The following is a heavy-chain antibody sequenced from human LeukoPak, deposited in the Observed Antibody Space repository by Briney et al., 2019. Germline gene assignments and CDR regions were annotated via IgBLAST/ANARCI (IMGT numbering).Heavy chain of an antibody. CDR2: IYSGGST. V-gene: IGHV3-53*01. CDR3: ARHADYYDSSGTFNY. J-gene: IGHJ4*02. D-gene: IGHD3-22*01. Sequence: GGSLRLSCAASGFTVSSNYMSWVPQAPGKGLEWVSVIYSGGSTYYADSVKGRFTISRDNSKNTLYLQMNSLRAEDTAVYYCARHADYYDSSGTFNYWGQGTLVTVSS. CDR1: GFTVSSNY.